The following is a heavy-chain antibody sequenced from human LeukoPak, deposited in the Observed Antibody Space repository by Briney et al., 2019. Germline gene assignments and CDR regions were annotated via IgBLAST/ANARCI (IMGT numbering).Heavy chain of an antibody. Sequence: SETLSLTCAVYGGSFSGYYWSWIRQPPGKGLEWIGEINHSGSTNYNPSLKSRVTISVDTSKNQFSLKLSSVTAADTAVYYCARLYPRYCSSTSCYRHFDYWGQGTLVTVSS. CDR2: INHSGST. V-gene: IGHV4-34*01. D-gene: IGHD2-2*02. J-gene: IGHJ4*02. CDR1: GGSFSGYY. CDR3: ARLYPRYCSSTSCYRHFDY.